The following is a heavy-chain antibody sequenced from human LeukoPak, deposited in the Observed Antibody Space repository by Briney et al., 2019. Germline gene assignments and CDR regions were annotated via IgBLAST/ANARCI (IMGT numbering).Heavy chain of an antibody. Sequence: GASVKVSCKASGYTFTGYYMHWVRQAPGQGLEWMGWINPNSGGTNYAQKFQGRVTMTRDTSISTAYMELSRPRSDDTAVYYCARAADDSYGWRFDYWGQGTLVTVSS. CDR1: GYTFTGYY. D-gene: IGHD5-18*01. J-gene: IGHJ4*02. CDR2: INPNSGGT. CDR3: ARAADDSYGWRFDY. V-gene: IGHV1-2*02.